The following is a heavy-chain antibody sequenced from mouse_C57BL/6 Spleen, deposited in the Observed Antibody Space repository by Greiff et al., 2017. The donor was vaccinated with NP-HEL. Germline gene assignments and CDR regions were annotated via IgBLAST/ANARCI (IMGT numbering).Heavy chain of an antibody. V-gene: IGHV2-2*01. J-gene: IGHJ1*03. CDR3: ARDEEGNWYFDV. CDR2: IWSGGST. CDR1: GFSLTSYG. Sequence: VQLQQSGPGLVQPSQSLSITCTVSGFSLTSYGVHWVRQSPGKGLEWLGVIWSGGSTDYNAAFISRLSISKDNSKSQVFFKMNSLQADDTAIYYWARDEEGNWYFDVWGTGTTVTVSS.